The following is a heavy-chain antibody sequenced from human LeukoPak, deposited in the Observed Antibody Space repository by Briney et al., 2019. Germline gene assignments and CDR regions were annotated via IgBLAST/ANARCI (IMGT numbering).Heavy chain of an antibody. CDR1: GGSISSYY. D-gene: IGHD6-19*01. Sequence: PSETLSLTCTVSGGSISSYYWSWIRQPPGKGLECIGYIYYSGSTSYNPSLESRVTISVDTSKNQISLKLSSVTAADTAVYYCARHKGGWSIDYWGQGTLVTVSS. CDR3: ARHKGGWSIDY. J-gene: IGHJ4*02. CDR2: IYYSGST. V-gene: IGHV4-59*08.